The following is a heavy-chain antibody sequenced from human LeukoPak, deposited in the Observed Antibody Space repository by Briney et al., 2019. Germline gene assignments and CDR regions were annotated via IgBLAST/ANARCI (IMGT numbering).Heavy chain of an antibody. CDR3: AKDPVDSSGYQGIFDY. V-gene: IGHV3-23*01. Sequence: GGSLRLSCAASGITFSSYGMSWVRQAPGKGLEWVSSISSTGGTTYYADSVKGRFTISRDNSKNTLYLQMNSLRAEDTAVYYCAKDPVDSSGYQGIFDYWGQGTLVTVSS. CDR2: ISSTGGTT. CDR1: GITFSSYG. J-gene: IGHJ4*02. D-gene: IGHD3-22*01.